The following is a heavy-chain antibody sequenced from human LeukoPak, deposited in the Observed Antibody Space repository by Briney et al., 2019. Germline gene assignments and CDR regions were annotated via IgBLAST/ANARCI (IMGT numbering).Heavy chain of an antibody. CDR3: ARGEYYDSSGYYPGIGY. CDR2: INPNSGGT. CDR1: GYTFTGYY. J-gene: IGHJ4*02. D-gene: IGHD3-22*01. V-gene: IGHV1-2*02. Sequence: GASVKVSCKASGYTFTGYYMHWVRQAPGQGLEWMGWINPNSGGTNYAQKFQGRVTMTRDTSISTAYMELSRLRSDDTAVYYCARGEYYDSSGYYPGIGYWGQGTLVTVSS.